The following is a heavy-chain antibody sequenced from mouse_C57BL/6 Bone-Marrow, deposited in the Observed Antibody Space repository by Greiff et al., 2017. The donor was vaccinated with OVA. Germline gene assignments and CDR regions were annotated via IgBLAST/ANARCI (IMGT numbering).Heavy chain of an antibody. CDR3: AGPDYYGSSNYTMGD. D-gene: IGHD1-1*01. CDR2: IHPNSGSI. J-gene: IGHJ4*01. CDR1: GYTFTSYW. Sequence: QLQQSGAELVKPGASVNLSCKASGYTFTSYWMHWVKQRPGQGLEWIGMIHPNSGSIIYNEKFKSKATLTVDKSSSPAYIPRSSLTSEDFAVYVCAGPDYYGSSNYTMGDWGEGTSVSVSS. V-gene: IGHV1-64*01.